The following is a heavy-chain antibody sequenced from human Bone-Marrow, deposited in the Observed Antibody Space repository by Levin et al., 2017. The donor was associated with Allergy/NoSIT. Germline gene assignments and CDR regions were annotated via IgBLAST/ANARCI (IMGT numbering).Heavy chain of an antibody. Sequence: LSLTCAASGFTFSTYAMNWVRQAPGQGLEWVSSVSDGGYYTFYADSVKGRFTISRDNSKHTLYLQMNSLRAEDPALYYCAKDDGAAYYSFDSWGQGALVTVSS. D-gene: IGHD1-26*01. CDR3: AKDDGAAYYSFDS. V-gene: IGHV3-23*01. J-gene: IGHJ4*02. CDR1: GFTFSTYA. CDR2: VSDGGYYT.